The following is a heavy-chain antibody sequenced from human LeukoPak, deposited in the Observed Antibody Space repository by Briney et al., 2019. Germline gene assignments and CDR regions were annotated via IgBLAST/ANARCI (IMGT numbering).Heavy chain of an antibody. Sequence: GGSLRLSCAASGFTFSNYAMIWVRQAPGKGLEWVSALSGSGSTTYYADSVKGRFTISRDNSKKTLYLQMNSLRAEDTAVYYCARAPTVLVGYCSSASCQADYWGQGTLVTVSS. CDR3: ARAPTVLVGYCSSASCQADY. CDR2: LSGSGSTT. V-gene: IGHV3-23*01. J-gene: IGHJ4*02. CDR1: GFTFSNYA. D-gene: IGHD2-2*01.